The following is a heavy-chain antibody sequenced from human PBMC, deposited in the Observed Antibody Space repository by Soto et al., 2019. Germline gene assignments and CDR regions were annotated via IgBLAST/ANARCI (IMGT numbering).Heavy chain of an antibody. CDR2: ISSSSSTI. Sequence: GGSLRLSCAASGFTFSSYSMNWVRQAPGKGLEWVSYISSSSSTIYYADSVKGRFTISRDNAKNSLYLQMNSLRDEDTAVYYCARTRPDYGDYEGKFDPWGQGTLVTVS. J-gene: IGHJ5*02. D-gene: IGHD4-17*01. CDR1: GFTFSSYS. V-gene: IGHV3-48*02. CDR3: ARTRPDYGDYEGKFDP.